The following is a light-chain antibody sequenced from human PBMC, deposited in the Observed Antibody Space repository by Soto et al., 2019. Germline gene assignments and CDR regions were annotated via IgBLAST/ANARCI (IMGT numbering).Light chain of an antibody. J-gene: IGKJ5*01. V-gene: IGKV3D-20*02. CDR1: QSVSSTS. Sequence: EIVLTQSPGTLSLSPGERATLSCRASQSVSSTSLAWYQQKPGQAPRLLMYGASSRATDIPDRFSGSGSGTDFTLTISSLEPEDFAVYYCQQRSNWPTITFGQGTRLEIK. CDR3: QQRSNWPTIT. CDR2: GAS.